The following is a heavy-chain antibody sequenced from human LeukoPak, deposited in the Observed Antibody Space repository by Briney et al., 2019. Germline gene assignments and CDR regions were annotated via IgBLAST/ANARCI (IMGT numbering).Heavy chain of an antibody. CDR2: IYSGGST. J-gene: IGHJ4*02. CDR1: GLTVSSNY. D-gene: IGHD6-25*01. CDR3: ARVYIPAPYVTFDY. Sequence: RPGGSLRLSCAASGLTVSSNYMSWVRQAPGKGLEWVSVIYSGGSTYYADSVKGRFTISRDNSKNTLYLQMNSLRAEDTAVYYCARVYIPAPYVTFDYWGQGTLVTVSP. V-gene: IGHV3-53*01.